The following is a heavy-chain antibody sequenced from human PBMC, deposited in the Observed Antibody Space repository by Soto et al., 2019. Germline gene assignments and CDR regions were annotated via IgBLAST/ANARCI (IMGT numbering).Heavy chain of an antibody. CDR2: ISSSSSYI. CDR1: GFTFSSYS. V-gene: IGHV3-21*01. D-gene: IGHD3-22*01. J-gene: IGHJ4*02. CDR3: ASRPPNYYDSSGYPPPFDY. Sequence: PGGSLRLSCAASGFTFSSYSMNWVRQAPGKGLEWVSSISSSSSYIYYADSVKGRFTISRDNAKNSPYLQMNSLRAEDTAVYYCASRPPNYYDSSGYPPPFDYWGQGTLVTVSS.